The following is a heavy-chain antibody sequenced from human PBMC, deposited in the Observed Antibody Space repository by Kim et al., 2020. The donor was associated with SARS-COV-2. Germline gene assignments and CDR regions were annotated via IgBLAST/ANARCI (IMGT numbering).Heavy chain of an antibody. Sequence: GGSLRLSCAASGFTFDDYAMHWVRQAPGKGLEWVSGISWNSGSIGYADSVKGRFTISRDNAKNSLYLQMNSLRAEDTALYYCAKDTVSGFDSSRGGLDYWGQGTLVTVSS. CDR3: AKDTVSGFDSSRGGLDY. J-gene: IGHJ4*02. V-gene: IGHV3-9*01. CDR1: GFTFDDYA. D-gene: IGHD6-13*01. CDR2: ISWNSGSI.